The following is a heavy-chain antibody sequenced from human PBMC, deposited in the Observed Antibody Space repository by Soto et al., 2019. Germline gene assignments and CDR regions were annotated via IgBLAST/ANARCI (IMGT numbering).Heavy chain of an antibody. V-gene: IGHV1-8*01. CDR3: ARAPSRGAATRGREKSPYYYYYYMDV. CDR1: GYTFTSYD. J-gene: IGHJ6*03. Sequence: ASVKVSCKASGYTFTSYDINWVRRATGQGLEWMGWMNPNSGNTGYAQKFQGRVTMTRNTFMSTADIELSSLRSEDTAVNYCARAPSRGAATRGREKSPYYYYYYMDVWGKGTTVTVSS. D-gene: IGHD2-15*01. CDR2: MNPNSGNT.